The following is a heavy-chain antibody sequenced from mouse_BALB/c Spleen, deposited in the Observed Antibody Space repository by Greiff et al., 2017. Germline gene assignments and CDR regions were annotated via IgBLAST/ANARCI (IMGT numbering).Heavy chain of an antibody. Sequence: DVKLVESGGGLVQPGGSLKLSCAASGFTFSSYTMSWVRQTPEKRLEWVAYISNGGGSTYYPDTVKGRFTISRDNAKNTLYLQMSSLKSEDTAMYYCARRGNYWYFDVWGAGTTVTVSS. J-gene: IGHJ1*01. CDR2: ISNGGGST. CDR3: ARRGNYWYFDV. CDR1: GFTFSSYT. V-gene: IGHV5-12-2*01. D-gene: IGHD2-1*01.